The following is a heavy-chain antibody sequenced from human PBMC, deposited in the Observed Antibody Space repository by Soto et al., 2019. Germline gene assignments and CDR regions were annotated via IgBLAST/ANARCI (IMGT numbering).Heavy chain of an antibody. CDR2: IYYSGST. CDR3: ARAGSTVVTPGDY. Sequence: KPSETLSLTCTVSGGSISSYYWSWIRQPPGKGLEWIGYIYYSGSTNYNPSLKSRVTISIDTSKNQFSLKLSSVTAADTAVYYCARAGSTVVTPGDYWGQGTLVTVSS. D-gene: IGHD4-17*01. CDR1: GGSISSYY. J-gene: IGHJ4*02. V-gene: IGHV4-59*01.